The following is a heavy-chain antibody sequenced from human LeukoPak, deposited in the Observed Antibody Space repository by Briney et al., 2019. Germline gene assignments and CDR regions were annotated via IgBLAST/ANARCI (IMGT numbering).Heavy chain of an antibody. Sequence: GGSLRLSCAASGFTFSSYGMHRVRQAPGKGLEWVAVIWYDGSNKYYADSVKGRFTISRDNSKDTLYLQMNSLRAEDTAVYYCARDYYYGSGSYVNYWGQGTLVTVSS. V-gene: IGHV3-33*01. D-gene: IGHD3-10*01. CDR2: IWYDGSNK. CDR1: GFTFSSYG. J-gene: IGHJ4*02. CDR3: ARDYYYGSGSYVNY.